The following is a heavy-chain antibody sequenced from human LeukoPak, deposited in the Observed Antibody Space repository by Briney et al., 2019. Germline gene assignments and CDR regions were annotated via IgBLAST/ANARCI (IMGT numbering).Heavy chain of an antibody. V-gene: IGHV4-34*01. CDR1: GGSFSGYY. CDR3: ARGTGILTGWYFDL. J-gene: IGHJ2*01. D-gene: IGHD3-9*01. Sequence: SETLSLTCAVYGGSFSGYYWSWIRQPPGKGLEWIGEINHSGGTNYNPSLKSRVTISVDTSKNQFSLKLSSVTAADTAVYYCARGTGILTGWYFDLWGRGTLVTVSS. CDR2: INHSGGT.